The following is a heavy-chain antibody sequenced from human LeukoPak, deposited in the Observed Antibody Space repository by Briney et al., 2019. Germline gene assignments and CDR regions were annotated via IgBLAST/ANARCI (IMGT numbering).Heavy chain of an antibody. CDR1: GFTFSSYE. D-gene: IGHD4-23*01. CDR3: ARGGYGANDDAFDI. V-gene: IGHV3-48*02. J-gene: IGHJ3*02. Sequence: SGGSLRLSCAASGFTFSSYEMNWVRQAPGKGLEWVSYISSSTNTIYYADSVKGRFTISRDNAKNSLFLQMNSLRDEDTAVYYCARGGYGANDDAFDIWGQGTMVTVSS. CDR2: ISSSTNTI.